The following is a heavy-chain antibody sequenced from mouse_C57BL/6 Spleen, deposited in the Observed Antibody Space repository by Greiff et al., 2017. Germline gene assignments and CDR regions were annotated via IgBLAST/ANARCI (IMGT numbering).Heavy chain of an antibody. Sequence: DVQLQESGPVLVKPGASVKMSCKASGYTFTDYYMNWVKQSHGKSLEWIGVINPYNGGTSYNQKFKGKATLTVDKSSSTAYMELNSLTSEDSAVYYCARITTVVAPFDYWGQGTTLTVSS. J-gene: IGHJ2*01. D-gene: IGHD1-1*01. V-gene: IGHV1-19*01. CDR3: ARITTVVAPFDY. CDR2: INPYNGGT. CDR1: GYTFTDYY.